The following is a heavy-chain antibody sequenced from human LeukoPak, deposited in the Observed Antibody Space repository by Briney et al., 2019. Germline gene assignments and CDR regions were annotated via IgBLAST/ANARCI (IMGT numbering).Heavy chain of an antibody. J-gene: IGHJ6*02. CDR1: GGSISSYY. D-gene: IGHD4-11*01. CDR2: IYTSGST. CDR3: ARHYTQGYYYYGMDV. Sequence: SETLSLTCTVSGGSISSYYWSWTRQPAGKGLEWIGRIYTSGSTNYNPSLKSRVTMSVDTSKNQFSLKLSSVTAADTAVYYCARHYTQGYYYYGMDVWGQGTTVTVSS. V-gene: IGHV4-4*07.